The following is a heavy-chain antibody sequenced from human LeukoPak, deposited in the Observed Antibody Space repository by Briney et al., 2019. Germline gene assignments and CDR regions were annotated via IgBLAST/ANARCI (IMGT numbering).Heavy chain of an antibody. CDR1: GYTFASYD. CDR3: AREVRGVITGIDP. Sequence: ASVKVSCKASGYTFASYDINWVRQATGQGLEWMGWMNPSSGNTGYAQKFQGRVTMTRNTSISTAYMELSSLRSEDTAVYYCAREVRGVITGIDPWGQGTLVTVSS. J-gene: IGHJ5*02. CDR2: MNPSSGNT. D-gene: IGHD3-10*01. V-gene: IGHV1-8*01.